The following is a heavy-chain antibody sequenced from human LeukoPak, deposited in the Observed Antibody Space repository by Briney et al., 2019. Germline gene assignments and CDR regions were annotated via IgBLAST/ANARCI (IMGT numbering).Heavy chain of an antibody. CDR3: ARGDAWGSYYKRPFDY. D-gene: IGHD3-10*01. CDR1: GDSISSGGYC. V-gene: IGHV4-30-4*07. CDR2: VYYSGNT. Sequence: PSETLSLTCGVSGDSISSGGYCWSWIRQPPGKGLEWIGYVYYSGNTYYNPSLKSRVTISEDTSRNQVSLKLTSVTAADTSFYYCARGDAWGSYYKRPFDYWGQGTLVTVSS. J-gene: IGHJ4*02.